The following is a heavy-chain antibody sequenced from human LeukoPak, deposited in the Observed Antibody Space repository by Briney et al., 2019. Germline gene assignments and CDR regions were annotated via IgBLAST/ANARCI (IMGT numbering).Heavy chain of an antibody. CDR2: INPNSEDS. Sequence: ASVKVSCKASGYTFIDFFIHWVRQAPGQGLEWMGWINPNSEDSNYAQEFQGRVTMTRDTSISTAYMELSRLTSDDTAVYYCARGGNAYSSSWYLSRTDYWAQGTLVTVSS. V-gene: IGHV1-2*02. CDR1: GYTFIDFF. D-gene: IGHD6-13*01. CDR3: ARGGNAYSSSWYLSRTDY. J-gene: IGHJ4*02.